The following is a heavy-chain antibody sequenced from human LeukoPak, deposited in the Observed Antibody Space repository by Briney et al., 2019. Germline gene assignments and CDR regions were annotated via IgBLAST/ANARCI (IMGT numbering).Heavy chain of an antibody. CDR2: ISYNGGRK. Sequence: PGGSLRLSCVASGFIFSGYAIHWVRQAPGKGLEWVSLISYNGGRKEYADSVKGRFTISRDNAKNSLYLQMNSLRAEDTAVYYCARVGGGWYYYDSSGYYYGYPTDAFDIWGQGTMVTVSS. V-gene: IGHV3-30*04. D-gene: IGHD3-22*01. CDR1: GFIFSGYA. J-gene: IGHJ3*02. CDR3: ARVGGGWYYYDSSGYYYGYPTDAFDI.